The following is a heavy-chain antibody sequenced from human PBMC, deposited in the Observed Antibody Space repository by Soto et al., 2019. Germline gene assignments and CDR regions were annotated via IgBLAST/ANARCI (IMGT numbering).Heavy chain of an antibody. Sequence: QVQLQESGPGLVKPSQTLSLTCTVSGGSISSGGYYWSWIRQHPGKGLEWIGYIYYSGSTYYNPSLKSRVTISVDPSKNQFPLKLSSVTAADTAVYYCARGDYYGSGRGLYNWFDPWGQGTLVTVSS. CDR3: ARGDYYGSGRGLYNWFDP. V-gene: IGHV4-31*03. CDR2: IYYSGST. CDR1: GGSISSGGYY. J-gene: IGHJ5*02. D-gene: IGHD3-10*01.